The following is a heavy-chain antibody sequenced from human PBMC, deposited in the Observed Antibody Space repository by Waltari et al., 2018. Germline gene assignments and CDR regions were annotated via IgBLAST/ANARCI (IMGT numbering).Heavy chain of an antibody. CDR2: IIPILDIA. CDR1: GGTFSTYT. D-gene: IGHD3-22*01. V-gene: IGHV1-69*08. J-gene: IGHJ4*02. CDR3: ATDLYYYDSSGLHDY. Sequence: QVQLMQSGAEVKKPGSSVKVSCKASGGTFSTYTISWVRQAPGQGLEWMGRIIPILDIANYAQKFQGRVTITADKPTITAYMELSSLRSEDTAVYYCATDLYYYDSSGLHDYWGQGTLVTVSS.